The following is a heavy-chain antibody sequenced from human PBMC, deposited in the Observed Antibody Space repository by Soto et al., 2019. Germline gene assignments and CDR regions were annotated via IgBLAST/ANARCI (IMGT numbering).Heavy chain of an antibody. Sequence: PGGSLRLSCAASGFTFSSYSMNWVRQAPGKGLEGVSSISSSSSYIYYADAVKGRFTISRANAKKSLYLQMNSLRAEDTAVYYCARDPHPPYYDFWSCSAILPYSSYGMLVCGQGTTDTGSS. CDR2: ISSSSSYI. V-gene: IGHV3-21*01. CDR1: GFTFSSYS. J-gene: IGHJ6*01. D-gene: IGHD3-3*01. CDR3: ARDPHPPYYDFWSCSAILPYSSYGMLV.